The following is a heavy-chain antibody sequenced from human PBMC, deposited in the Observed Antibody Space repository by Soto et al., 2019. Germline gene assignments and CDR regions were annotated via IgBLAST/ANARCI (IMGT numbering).Heavy chain of an antibody. V-gene: IGHV3-33*01. Sequence: QVPLVESGGGVVQPGRSLRLSCAASGFSFSSYGMHWVRQAPGKGLEWVAVIWYDGSNKYYADSVKGRFTISRDNSKNTLYLEMNSLRVEDTAVYYCARGIGELSDYFDPWGQGTLVTVSS. CDR1: GFSFSSYG. CDR3: ARGIGELSDYFDP. J-gene: IGHJ5*02. D-gene: IGHD3-16*02. CDR2: IWYDGSNK.